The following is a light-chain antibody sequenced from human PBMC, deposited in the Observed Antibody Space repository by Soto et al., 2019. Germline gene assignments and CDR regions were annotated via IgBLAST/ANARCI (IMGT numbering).Light chain of an antibody. V-gene: IGKV3D-20*01. CDR3: QQYAGTPWT. CDR1: HSISNTY. CDR2: SAS. J-gene: IGKJ1*01. Sequence: EIVMTQSPATLSVSPVEIATLSFAASHSISNTYLAWYQQKAGQSPRPLIYSASSRAPGVPGRFRGSGSGTDFSLTISRLEPEDFAVYYCQQYAGTPWTFGQGTKVDIK.